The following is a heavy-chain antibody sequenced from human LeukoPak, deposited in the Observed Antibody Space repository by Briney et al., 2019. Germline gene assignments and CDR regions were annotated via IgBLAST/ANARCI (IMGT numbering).Heavy chain of an antibody. CDR1: GFTFSSYS. J-gene: IGHJ4*02. D-gene: IGHD5-18*01. CDR3: ARDGDTVLVPIDY. V-gene: IGHV3-21*01. CDR2: ISSSSYI. Sequence: GGSLRLSCAASGFTFSSYSMNWVRQAPGKGLEWVSSISSSSYIYYADFVKGRFTISRDNAKNTLYLQMNSLRAEDTAVYYCARDGDTVLVPIDYWGQGTLVTVTS.